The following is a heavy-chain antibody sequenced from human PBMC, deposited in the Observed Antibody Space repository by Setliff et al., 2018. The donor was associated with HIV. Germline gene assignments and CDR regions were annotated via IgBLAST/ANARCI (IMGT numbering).Heavy chain of an antibody. CDR3: ARGRPSNYYYDSSGWGWGLGYFDY. V-gene: IGHV4-34*01. CDR2: INHSGST. Sequence: SETLSLTCAVYGGSFSGYYWSWIRQPPGKGLEWIGEINHSGSTNYNPSLKSRVTISVDTSKNQFSLKLRSVSAADTAVYYCARGRPSNYYYDSSGWGWGLGYFDYWGQGTLVTVSS. D-gene: IGHD3-22*01. J-gene: IGHJ4*02. CDR1: GGSFSGYY.